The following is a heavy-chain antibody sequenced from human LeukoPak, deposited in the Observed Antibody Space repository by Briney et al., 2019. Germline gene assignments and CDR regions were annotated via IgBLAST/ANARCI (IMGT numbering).Heavy chain of an antibody. Sequence: ASVKVSCKASGYTFTGYYMHWVRQAPGQGLEWMGWINPNSGGTNYAQKFQGRVTMTRDTSISTAYMELSRLRSDDTAVYYCARGARGYYGSGSYLGYWGQGTLVTVSS. J-gene: IGHJ4*02. CDR3: ARGARGYYGSGSYLGY. V-gene: IGHV1-2*02. CDR2: INPNSGGT. CDR1: GYTFTGYY. D-gene: IGHD3-10*01.